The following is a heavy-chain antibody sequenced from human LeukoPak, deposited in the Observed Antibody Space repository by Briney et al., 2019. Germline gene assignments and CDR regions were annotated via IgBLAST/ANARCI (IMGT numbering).Heavy chain of an antibody. D-gene: IGHD3-3*02. V-gene: IGHV3-30-3*01. CDR2: ISYDGSNK. CDR1: GFTFSSYA. CDR3: AREFEGAFSGDY. J-gene: IGHJ4*02. Sequence: GGSLRLSCAASGFTFSSYAMHWVRQAPGKGLEWVAVISYDGSNKYYADSVKGRFTISRDNSKNTLYLQMKSLRAEDTAVYYCAREFEGAFSGDYWGQGTLVTVSS.